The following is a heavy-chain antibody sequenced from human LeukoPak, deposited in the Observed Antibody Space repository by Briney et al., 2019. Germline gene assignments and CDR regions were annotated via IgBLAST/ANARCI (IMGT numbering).Heavy chain of an antibody. Sequence: GGSLRLSCAASGFTISTNYLSWVRQAPGKGLVWVSALHSGGHTFYADSVRGRFIISRDISKNTLHLQMNDLGAEDTVLYYCVRGLSGVSSWYFDLWGRGTLVSVSS. J-gene: IGHJ2*01. V-gene: IGHV3-53*01. CDR1: GFTISTNY. CDR2: LHSGGHT. D-gene: IGHD7-27*01. CDR3: VRGLSGVSSWYFDL.